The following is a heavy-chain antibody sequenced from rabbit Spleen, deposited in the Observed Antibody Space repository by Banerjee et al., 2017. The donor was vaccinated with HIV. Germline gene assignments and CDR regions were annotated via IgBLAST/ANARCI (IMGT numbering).Heavy chain of an antibody. V-gene: IGHV1S45*01. D-gene: IGHD2-1*01. CDR2: INVGNTRAT. J-gene: IGHJ4*01. Sequence: QEQLEESGGDLVKPGASLTLTCTASGFSFSSGYYMCWVRQAPGKGLQYIACINVGNTRATYYASWAKGRFTVSKTSSTTVTLQMTTLTAADTANYFCAKSVDANGGYDGFGLWGPGTLVTVS. CDR1: GFSFSSGYY. CDR3: AKSVDANGGYDGFGL.